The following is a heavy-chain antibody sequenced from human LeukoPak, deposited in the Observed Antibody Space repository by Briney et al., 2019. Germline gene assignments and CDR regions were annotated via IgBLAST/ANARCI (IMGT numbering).Heavy chain of an antibody. Sequence: ASVKVSCKASGYTFTSYYMHWVRQAPGQGLEWMGIINPSGGSTSYAQKFQGRVTMTRDTSTSTVYMELSSLRSEDTAVYYCARDGVLIVVVPAAPYCSGGSCYSRAGWFDPWGQGTLVTVSS. CDR2: INPSGGST. D-gene: IGHD2-15*01. CDR1: GYTFTSYY. CDR3: ARDGVLIVVVPAAPYCSGGSCYSRAGWFDP. J-gene: IGHJ5*02. V-gene: IGHV1-46*01.